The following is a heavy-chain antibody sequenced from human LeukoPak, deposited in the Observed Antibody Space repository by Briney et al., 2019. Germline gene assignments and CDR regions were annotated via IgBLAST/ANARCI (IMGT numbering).Heavy chain of an antibody. V-gene: IGHV1-69*06. CDR1: GGTFSSYA. Sequence: SVKVSCKASGGTFSSYAISWVRQAPGQGLEWMGGIIPIFGTANYAQKFQGRVTITADKSTSTAYMELSSLRSDDTAVYYCARDSYCGGDCYSYYFDYWGQGTLVTVSS. CDR2: IIPIFGTA. J-gene: IGHJ4*02. D-gene: IGHD2-21*02. CDR3: ARDSYCGGDCYSYYFDY.